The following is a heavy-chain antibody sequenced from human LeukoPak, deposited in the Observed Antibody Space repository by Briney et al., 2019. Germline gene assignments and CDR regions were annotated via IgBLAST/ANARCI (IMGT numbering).Heavy chain of an antibody. J-gene: IGHJ5*02. CDR3: ARHVPGYSSGRFDP. D-gene: IGHD1-26*01. V-gene: IGHV4-59*08. CDR2: VHFREGA. Sequence: SETLSLTCTVSGGSVTSYYWSWLRQPPGKVLDWMGYVHFREGANYSPSLRSRLTISVDTSRNQFSLSLTSVTAADTAVYYCARHVPGYSSGRFDPWGPGILVTVFS. CDR1: GGSVTSYY.